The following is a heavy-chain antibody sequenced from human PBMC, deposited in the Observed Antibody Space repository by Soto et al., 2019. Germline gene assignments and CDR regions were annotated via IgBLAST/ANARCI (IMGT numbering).Heavy chain of an antibody. CDR1: GGSISSGDYY. CDR2: INHSGST. CDR3: ARGRSLWFGELLREALY. Sequence: SETLSLTCTVSGGSISSGDYYWSWLRQPPGKGLEWIGYINHSGSTNYNPSLKSRVTISVDTSKNQFSLKLSSVTAADTAVYYCARGRSLWFGELLREALYWGQGTLVTVSS. D-gene: IGHD3-10*01. J-gene: IGHJ4*02. V-gene: IGHV4-30-4*01.